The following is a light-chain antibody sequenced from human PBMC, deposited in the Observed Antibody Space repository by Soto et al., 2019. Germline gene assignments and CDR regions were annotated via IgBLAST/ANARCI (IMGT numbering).Light chain of an antibody. V-gene: IGKV3-11*01. CDR3: QQRSNWPSTWK. CDR1: QSVSSY. Sequence: PGERATLSCRASQSVSSYLAWYQQKPGQAPRLLIYDASNRATGIPARFSGSGSGTDFTLTISSLEPEDFAVYYCQQRSNWPSTWKFGQGTKV. CDR2: DAS. J-gene: IGKJ1*01.